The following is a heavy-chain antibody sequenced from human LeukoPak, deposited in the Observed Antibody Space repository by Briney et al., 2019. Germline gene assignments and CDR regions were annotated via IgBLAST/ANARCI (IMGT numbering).Heavy chain of an antibody. Sequence: GGSLRLSCAASGFIFSHYGMHWVRQAPGKGLEWVADIWYDGSNKYYADSVKGRFTISRDSSQNTLFLQMTNLRAEDTAVYYCARDQGTYPNWHFDLWGRGTLVTVSS. CDR1: GFIFSHYG. V-gene: IGHV3-33*01. D-gene: IGHD3/OR15-3a*01. CDR2: IWYDGSNK. J-gene: IGHJ2*01. CDR3: ARDQGTYPNWHFDL.